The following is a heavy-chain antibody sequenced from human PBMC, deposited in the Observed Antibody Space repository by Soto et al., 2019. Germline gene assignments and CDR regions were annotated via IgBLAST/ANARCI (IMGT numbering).Heavy chain of an antibody. CDR3: AKVEEGSAFAI. CDR2: ISWNSGSI. J-gene: IGHJ3*02. Sequence: LRLACVASGFTFDDYAMHWVRQAPGKGLEWVSGISWNSGSIGYADSVKGRFTISRDNAKNSLYLQMNSLRAEDTALYYCAKVEEGSAFAIWGKGTMVTVSS. V-gene: IGHV3-9*01. CDR1: GFTFDDYA. D-gene: IGHD3-3*01.